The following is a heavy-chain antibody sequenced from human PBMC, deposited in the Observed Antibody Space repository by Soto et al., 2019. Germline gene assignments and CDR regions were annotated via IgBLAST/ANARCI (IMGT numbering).Heavy chain of an antibody. CDR2: ISSTGETK. CDR1: GFTFSTHS. D-gene: IGHD4-17*01. Sequence: EVQLVESGGGLVQPGGSLRLSCAASGFTFSTHSMDWVRQAPGKGLEWISFISSTGETKYYADSVKGRFTISRDNAKNSLYLQTESLRDEDTAVYYCARDLRLPDYWGQGTLVTVSS. J-gene: IGHJ4*02. V-gene: IGHV3-48*02. CDR3: ARDLRLPDY.